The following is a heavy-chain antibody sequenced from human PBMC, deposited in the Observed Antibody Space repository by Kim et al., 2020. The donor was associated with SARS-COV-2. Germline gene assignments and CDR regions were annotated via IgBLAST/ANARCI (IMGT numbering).Heavy chain of an antibody. Sequence: SLKSRVTISVDTSKNQFSLKLSSVTAADTAVYYCARRPTLRARYYYYMDVWGKGTTVTVSS. J-gene: IGHJ6*03. D-gene: IGHD3-3*01. CDR3: ARRPTLRARYYYYMDV. V-gene: IGHV4-34*13.